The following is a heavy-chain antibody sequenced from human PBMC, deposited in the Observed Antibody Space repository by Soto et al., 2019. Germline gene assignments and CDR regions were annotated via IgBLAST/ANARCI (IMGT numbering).Heavy chain of an antibody. CDR2: IISIFGTA. J-gene: IGHJ4*02. Sequence: SVKVSCKASGGTFSSYAISWVRRAPGQGLEWMGGIISIFGTANYAQKFQGRVTITADESTSTAYMELSSLRSEDTAVYYCAAAPVAGTPVDYWGQGTLVTVSS. V-gene: IGHV1-69*13. CDR1: GGTFSSYA. D-gene: IGHD6-19*01. CDR3: AAAPVAGTPVDY.